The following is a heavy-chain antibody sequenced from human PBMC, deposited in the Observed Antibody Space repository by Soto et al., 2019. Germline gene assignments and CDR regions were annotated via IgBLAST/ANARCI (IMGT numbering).Heavy chain of an antibody. CDR2: ISADNGNT. Sequence: QAQLVQSGAEVKKPGASVKVSCKASGYTFYSHSISWVRQAPGQGLEWMGRISADNGNTNYAQKFRGRVTMTTDTSPSTVYMELRNLRSDDTAVYYCARCIQQDYYYGMDVWGQGTTVTVSS. D-gene: IGHD5-18*01. V-gene: IGHV1-18*01. CDR1: GYTFYSHS. J-gene: IGHJ6*02. CDR3: ARCIQQDYYYGMDV.